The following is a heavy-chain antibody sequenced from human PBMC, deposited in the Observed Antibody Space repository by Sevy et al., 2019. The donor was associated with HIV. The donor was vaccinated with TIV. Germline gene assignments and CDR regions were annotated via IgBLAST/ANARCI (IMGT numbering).Heavy chain of an antibody. J-gene: IGHJ4*02. CDR3: ARGYYDILTGYPHPDY. Sequence: GGYLRLSCAASGFTFSSYAMHWVRQAPGKGLEWVAVISYDGSNKYYADSVKGRFTISRDNSKNTRYLQMNSLRAEDTAVYYCARGYYDILTGYPHPDYWGQGTLVTVSS. V-gene: IGHV3-30-3*01. CDR2: ISYDGSNK. D-gene: IGHD3-9*01. CDR1: GFTFSSYA.